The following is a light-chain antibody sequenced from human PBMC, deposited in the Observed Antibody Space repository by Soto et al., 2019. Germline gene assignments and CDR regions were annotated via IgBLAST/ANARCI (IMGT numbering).Light chain of an antibody. CDR1: QSISSY. CDR3: HQVYTYPRT. Sequence: DIQMTQSPSSLSASVGARVPITCRASQSISSYLNWYQQKPGKAPKLLIYAASSLQSGVPPRFSGSGSGTDFTLTITSLQPEDFATYYCHQVYTYPRTFGQGTKVDIK. J-gene: IGKJ1*01. V-gene: IGKV1-39*01. CDR2: AAS.